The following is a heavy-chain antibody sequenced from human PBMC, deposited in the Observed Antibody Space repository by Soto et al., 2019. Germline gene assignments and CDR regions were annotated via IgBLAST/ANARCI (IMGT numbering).Heavy chain of an antibody. J-gene: IGHJ6*02. CDR3: ATLLLPYYYGSGSYYYGMDV. D-gene: IGHD3-10*01. CDR1: GFTFSSYG. V-gene: IGHV3-30*03. CDR2: ISYDGSNK. Sequence: PGGSLRLSCAASGFTFSSYGMHWVRQAPGKGLEWVAVISYDGSNKYYADSVKGRFTISRDNSKNTLYLQMNSLRAEDTAVYYCATLLLPYYYGSGSYYYGMDVWGQGTTVTVSS.